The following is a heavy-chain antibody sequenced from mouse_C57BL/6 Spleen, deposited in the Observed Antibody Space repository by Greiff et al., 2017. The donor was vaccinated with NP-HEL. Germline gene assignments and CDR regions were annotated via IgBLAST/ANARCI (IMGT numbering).Heavy chain of an antibody. CDR1: GYAFTNYL. CDR2: INPGSGGT. J-gene: IGHJ4*01. CDR3: ARSPHYYGSSYDAMDY. Sequence: QVQLKESGAELVRPGTSVKASCKASGYAFTNYLIEWVKQRPGQGLEWIGVINPGSGGTNYNEKFKGKATLTADKSSSTAYMQLSSLTSEDSAVYFCARSPHYYGSSYDAMDYWGQGTSVTVSS. V-gene: IGHV1-54*01. D-gene: IGHD1-1*01.